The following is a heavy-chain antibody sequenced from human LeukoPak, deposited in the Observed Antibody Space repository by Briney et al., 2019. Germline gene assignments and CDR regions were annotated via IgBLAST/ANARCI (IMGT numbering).Heavy chain of an antibody. J-gene: IGHJ4*02. D-gene: IGHD1-26*01. Sequence: GGSLRLSCAASGFTFNDYYMSWIRQAPGKGLEWVSYISSSGSTIYYADSVKGRFTISRDNAKNSLYLQMNSLRAEDTAVYYCARDRIVGATPLDYWGQGTLVTVSS. CDR1: GFTFNDYY. V-gene: IGHV3-11*01. CDR3: ARDRIVGATPLDY. CDR2: ISSSGSTI.